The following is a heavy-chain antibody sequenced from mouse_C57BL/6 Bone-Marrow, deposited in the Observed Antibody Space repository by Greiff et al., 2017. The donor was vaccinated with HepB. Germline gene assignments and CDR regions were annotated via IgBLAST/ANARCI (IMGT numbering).Heavy chain of an antibody. CDR3: ARHQGYGSRWFAY. V-gene: IGHV5-6*01. J-gene: IGHJ3*01. Sequence: EVKVVESGGDLVKPGGSLKLSCAASGFTFSSYGMSWVRQTPDKRLEWVATISSGGSYTYYPDSVKGRFTISRDNAKNTLYLQMRSLKSEDTAMYYCARHQGYGSRWFAYWGQGTLVTVSA. D-gene: IGHD1-1*01. CDR1: GFTFSSYG. CDR2: ISSGGSYT.